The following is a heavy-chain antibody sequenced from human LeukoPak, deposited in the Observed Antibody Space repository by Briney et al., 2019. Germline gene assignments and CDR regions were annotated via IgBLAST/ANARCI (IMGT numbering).Heavy chain of an antibody. CDR2: ISGSGGST. V-gene: IGHV3-23*01. CDR3: AKDLPTYDSSGHDAFDI. CDR1: GFTFSSYA. J-gene: IGHJ3*02. D-gene: IGHD3-22*01. Sequence: GGSLRLSCAASGFTFSSYAMSWVRQALGKGLEWVSAISGSGGSTYYADSVKGRFTISRDNSKNTLYLQMNSLRAEDTAVYYCAKDLPTYDSSGHDAFDIWGQGTMVTVSS.